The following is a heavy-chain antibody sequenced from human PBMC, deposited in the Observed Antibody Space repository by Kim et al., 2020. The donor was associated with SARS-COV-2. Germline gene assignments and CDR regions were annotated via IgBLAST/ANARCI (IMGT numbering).Heavy chain of an antibody. V-gene: IGHV1-3*01. CDR2: INAGNGNT. CDR3: AREAHYYGSGSYNWDWYFDL. J-gene: IGHJ2*01. CDR1: GYTFTSYA. D-gene: IGHD3-10*01. Sequence: ASVKVSCKASGYTFTSYAMHWVRQAPGQRLEWMGWINAGNGNTKYSQKFQGRVTITRDTSASTAYMELSSLRSEDTAVYYCAREAHYYGSGSYNWDWYFDLWGRGTLVTVSS.